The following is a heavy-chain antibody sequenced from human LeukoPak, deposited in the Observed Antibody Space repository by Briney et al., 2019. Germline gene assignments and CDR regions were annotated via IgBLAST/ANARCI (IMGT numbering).Heavy chain of an antibody. D-gene: IGHD6-19*01. J-gene: IGHJ4*02. CDR2: IYYSGST. V-gene: IGHV4-39*01. CDR3: ASGVEREQWLV. CDR1: GGSISGSSYY. Sequence: SETLSLTCTVSGGSISGSSYYWGWIRQPPGKGLEWIGSIYYSGSTYYNPSLKSRVTISVDTSKNQFSLKLSSVTAADTAVYYCASGVEREQWLVWGQGTLVTVSS.